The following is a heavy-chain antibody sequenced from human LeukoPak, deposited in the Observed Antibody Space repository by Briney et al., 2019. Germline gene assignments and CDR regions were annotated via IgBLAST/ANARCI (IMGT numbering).Heavy chain of an antibody. Sequence: GGSLRLSCAASGFTISDYYMSWIRQAPGKGLEWVSYISPDSNTKRYADSVKGRFTFSRDNAKNSLYPQVNSLRAEDTAVYYCARDPYCSSTNCYADYWGQGTLVTVSS. CDR2: ISPDSNTK. V-gene: IGHV3-11*04. J-gene: IGHJ4*02. D-gene: IGHD2-2*01. CDR1: GFTISDYY. CDR3: ARDPYCSSTNCYADY.